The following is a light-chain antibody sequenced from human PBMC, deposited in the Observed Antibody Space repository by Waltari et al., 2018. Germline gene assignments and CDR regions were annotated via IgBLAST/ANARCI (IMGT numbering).Light chain of an antibody. J-gene: IGKJ1*01. Sequence: DIVMTQSPDSLAVSLGERATINCKSSQSFLYSSNNKNYLAWYQKKPGQPPKLLIYCASTRESGVPDRFSGSGSGTDFTLTISSLQAEDVAVYYCQQYYSTPPTFGQGTKVEIK. CDR3: QQYYSTPPT. V-gene: IGKV4-1*01. CDR1: QSFLYSSNNKNY. CDR2: CAS.